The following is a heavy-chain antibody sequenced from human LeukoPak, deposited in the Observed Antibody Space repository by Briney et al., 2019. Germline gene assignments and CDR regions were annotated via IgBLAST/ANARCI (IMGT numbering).Heavy chain of an antibody. CDR3: VRGYDAFDI. CDR1: GGSISSYY. V-gene: IGHV4-59*01. J-gene: IGHJ3*02. D-gene: IGHD3-10*01. CDR2: IYYSGST. Sequence: SETLSLTCTVSGGSISSYYWSWIRQPPGKGLEWIGYIYYSGSTNYNPSLKSRVTISVDTSKNQFSLKLSSVTAADTAVYYCVRGYDAFDIWDQGTMVTVSS.